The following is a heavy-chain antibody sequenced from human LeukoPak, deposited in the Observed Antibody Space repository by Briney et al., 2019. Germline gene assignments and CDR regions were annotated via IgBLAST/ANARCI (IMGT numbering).Heavy chain of an antibody. CDR3: ARGGDILTGYGFDY. CDR1: GGTFSSYA. V-gene: IGHV1-69*13. CDR2: IIPIFGTA. D-gene: IGHD3-9*01. J-gene: IGHJ4*02. Sequence: SVKVSYKASGGTFSSYAISWVRQAPGQGLEWMGGIIPIFGTANYAQKFQGRVTITADESTSTAYTELSSLRSEDTAVYYCARGGDILTGYGFDYWGQGTLVTVSS.